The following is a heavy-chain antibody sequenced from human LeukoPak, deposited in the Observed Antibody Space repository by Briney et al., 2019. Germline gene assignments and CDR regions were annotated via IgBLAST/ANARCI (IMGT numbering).Heavy chain of an antibody. CDR2: IYSGGST. Sequence: GGSLRLSCAASGFTVSSNYMSWVRQAPGKGLEWVSVIYSGGSTYYADSVKGRFTISRDNSKNTLYLQMSSLRVEDTAVYYCAREYYYGSGTYPYFDCWGQGTLVTVSS. J-gene: IGHJ4*02. D-gene: IGHD3-10*01. CDR3: AREYYYGSGTYPYFDC. V-gene: IGHV3-66*01. CDR1: GFTVSSNY.